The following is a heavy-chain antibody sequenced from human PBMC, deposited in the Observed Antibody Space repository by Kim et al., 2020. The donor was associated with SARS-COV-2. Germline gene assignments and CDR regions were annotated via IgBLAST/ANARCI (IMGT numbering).Heavy chain of an antibody. Sequence: ASVKVSCKASGYTFTSYYMHWVRQAPGQGLEWMGIINPSGGSTSYAQKFQGRVTMTRDTSTSTVYMELSSLRSEHTAVYYCARGLYYDSSGYNYFDYWGQGTLVTVSS. CDR1: GYTFTSYY. D-gene: IGHD3-22*01. CDR2: INPSGGST. J-gene: IGHJ4*02. CDR3: ARGLYYDSSGYNYFDY. V-gene: IGHV1-46*01.